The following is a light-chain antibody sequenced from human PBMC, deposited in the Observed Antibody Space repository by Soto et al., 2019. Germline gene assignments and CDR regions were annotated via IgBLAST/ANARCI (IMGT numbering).Light chain of an antibody. Sequence: DIQMTQSPSTLSSSVGDRVTITCRSRQSISSWLAWYQQKPGQAPKLLIYKASSLEGGVPSRFSGSGSGTEFTLTISSLQPDDFATYYCQQYNSYSPWPFGQGTKVEIK. V-gene: IGKV1-5*03. J-gene: IGKJ1*01. CDR3: QQYNSYSPWP. CDR1: QSISSW. CDR2: KAS.